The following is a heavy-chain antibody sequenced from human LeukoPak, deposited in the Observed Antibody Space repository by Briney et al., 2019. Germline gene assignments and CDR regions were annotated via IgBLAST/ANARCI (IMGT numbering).Heavy chain of an antibody. Sequence: ASVKVSCKASGYTFTGYYMHWVRQAPGQGLEWMGWINPNSGGTNYAQRFQGRVTMTRDTSINTAYMELSNLISDGTAVYYCARGVAATGGRWFDPWGQGTLVTVSS. D-gene: IGHD2-15*01. V-gene: IGHV1-2*02. J-gene: IGHJ5*02. CDR2: INPNSGGT. CDR1: GYTFTGYY. CDR3: ARGVAATGGRWFDP.